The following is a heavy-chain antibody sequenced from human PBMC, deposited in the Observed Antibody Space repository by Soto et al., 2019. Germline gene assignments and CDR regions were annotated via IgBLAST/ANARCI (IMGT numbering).Heavy chain of an antibody. CDR3: TRDYVMDV. CDR2: LSSGSFYI. V-gene: IGHV3-21*01. CDR1: GFPFDSYS. Sequence: PGGSLRLSCAVSGFPFDSYSMSWVRQAPGQGLEWLASLSSGSFYIFHADSIRGRFTISRDDANNSLHLQMNSLRAEDTAVCYCTRDYVMDVWGQGTTVTVSS. J-gene: IGHJ6*02.